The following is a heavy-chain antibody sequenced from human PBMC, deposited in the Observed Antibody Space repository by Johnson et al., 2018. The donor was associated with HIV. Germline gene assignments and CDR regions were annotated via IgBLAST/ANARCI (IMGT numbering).Heavy chain of an antibody. D-gene: IGHD6-13*01. CDR2: ITYDGSNQ. V-gene: IGHV3-30*18. J-gene: IGHJ3*02. CDR1: GFTFSSYW. CDR3: AKSIAAAGTNAFDI. Sequence: QVQLVESGGGLVQPGGSLRLSCAASGFTFSSYWMHWVRQAPGKGLEWVAVITYDGSNQYYGDSVKGRFTISRDNSKNTLYLQMNSLRAEDTAVYYCAKSIAAAGTNAFDIWGQGTMVAVSS.